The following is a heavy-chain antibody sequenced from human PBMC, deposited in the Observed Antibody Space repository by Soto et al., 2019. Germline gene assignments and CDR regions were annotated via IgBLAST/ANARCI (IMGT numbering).Heavy chain of an antibody. J-gene: IGHJ4*02. CDR1: GGTFNSYA. Sequence: GASVKVSCKASGGTFNSYAISWVRQAPGQGLEWMGGIIPIFGTTNYAQKFQGRVTITADKSTSTAYMEVSSLRSEDTAVYYCARVTADGPTLNWGQGTLVTVSS. D-gene: IGHD2-21*02. V-gene: IGHV1-69*06. CDR3: ARVTADGPTLN. CDR2: IIPIFGTT.